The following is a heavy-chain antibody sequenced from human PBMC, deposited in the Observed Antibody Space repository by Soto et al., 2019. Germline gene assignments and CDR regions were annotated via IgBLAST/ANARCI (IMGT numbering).Heavy chain of an antibody. V-gene: IGHV3-33*01. Sequence: SCAASGFTFSSYGMHWVRQAPGKGLEWVAVIWYDGSNKYYADSVKGRFTISRDNSKNTLYLQMNSLRAEDTAVYYCARAVTDDAFDIWGQGTMVTVSS. CDR2: IWYDGSNK. D-gene: IGHD2-21*02. J-gene: IGHJ3*02. CDR1: GFTFSSYG. CDR3: ARAVTDDAFDI.